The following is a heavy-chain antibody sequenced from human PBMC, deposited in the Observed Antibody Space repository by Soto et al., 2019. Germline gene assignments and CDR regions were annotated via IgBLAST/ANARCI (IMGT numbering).Heavy chain of an antibody. Sequence: PGGSLRLSCAASGFTFNNYAMSWVRQAPGKGLEWVTGIIGSGGNTYYADSVKGRFTISRDNSKSTLYLQMKSLRAEDTTIYYCVRYDARGGFDYWGQGTLVTVSS. CDR3: VRYDARGGFDY. CDR2: IIGSGGNT. D-gene: IGHD2-15*01. CDR1: GFTFNNYA. V-gene: IGHV3-23*01. J-gene: IGHJ4*02.